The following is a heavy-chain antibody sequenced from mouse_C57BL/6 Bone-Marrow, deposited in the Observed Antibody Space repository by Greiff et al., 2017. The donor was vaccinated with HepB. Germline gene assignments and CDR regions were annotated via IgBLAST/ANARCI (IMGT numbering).Heavy chain of an antibody. CDR1: GYTFTDYY. Sequence: EVQLQESGPVLVKPGASVKMSCKASGYTFTDYYMNWVKQSHGKSLEWIGVINPYNGGTSYNKKFKGKATLTVDKSSSTAYMELNSLTSEDSAVYYCARGGRLRRGYYFDYWGQGTTLTVSS. CDR2: INPYNGGT. CDR3: ARGGRLRRGYYFDY. J-gene: IGHJ2*01. V-gene: IGHV1-19*01. D-gene: IGHD2-4*01.